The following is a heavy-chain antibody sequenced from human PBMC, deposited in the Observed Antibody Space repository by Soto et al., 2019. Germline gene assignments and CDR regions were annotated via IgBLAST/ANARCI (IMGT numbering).Heavy chain of an antibody. D-gene: IGHD3-10*01. CDR1: SVSINSFTNHY. CDR2: ISKSGFT. V-gene: IGHV4-59*08. Sequence: QAQLQTSGPGLVKPSETLSLTCTVSSVSINSFTNHYCTGIRQPPGKRLEWVGYISKSGFTRYNPSLSSPATLSVDTSTNQFCLKLSSVTAADTALYFCATQGFGKLHGLVDVWGQETTVPVSS. J-gene: IGHJ6*02. CDR3: ATQGFGKLHGLVDV.